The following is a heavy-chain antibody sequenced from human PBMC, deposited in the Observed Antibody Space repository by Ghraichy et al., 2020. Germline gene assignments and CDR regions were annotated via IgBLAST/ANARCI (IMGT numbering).Heavy chain of an antibody. CDR2: IAGGST. V-gene: IGHV3-23*01. J-gene: IGHJ4*02. CDR1: GFSFNTYA. CDR3: TKYRSGDYSNSQSIFDY. D-gene: IGHD4-11*01. Sequence: GGSLRLSCVGSGFSFNTYAMTWVRQAPGKGLEWVSSIAGGSTYYADSVKGRFTISRDNSKNTLYLQMSRLRAEDTAVYYCTKYRSGDYSNSQSIFDYWGQGAQVTVCS.